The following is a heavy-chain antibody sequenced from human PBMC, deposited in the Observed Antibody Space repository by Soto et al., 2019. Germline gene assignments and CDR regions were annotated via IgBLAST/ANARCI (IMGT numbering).Heavy chain of an antibody. Sequence: GGSLRLSCAASGFTFSSYSMNWVRQAPGKGLEWVSSISSSSSYIYYADSVKGRFTISRDNAKNSLYLQMNSLRAEDTAVYYCARDGQWLDPYFDYWGQGTLVTVSS. J-gene: IGHJ4*02. CDR3: ARDGQWLDPYFDY. V-gene: IGHV3-21*01. D-gene: IGHD6-19*01. CDR2: ISSSSSYI. CDR1: GFTFSSYS.